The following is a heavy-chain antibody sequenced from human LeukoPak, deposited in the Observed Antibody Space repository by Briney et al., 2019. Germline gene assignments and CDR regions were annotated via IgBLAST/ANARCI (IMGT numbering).Heavy chain of an antibody. CDR2: ISGSGGST. D-gene: IGHD5-12*01. V-gene: IGHV3-23*01. CDR3: AKIWARGYFDY. J-gene: IGHJ4*02. Sequence: GGSLRLSCAASGFTFSSYAMSWVRQAPGKGLEWVSSISGSGGSTYYADSVKGRFTTSRDTSKSTPYLQMNSLRAEDTAVYYCAKIWARGYFDYWGQGTLVTVSS. CDR1: GFTFSSYA.